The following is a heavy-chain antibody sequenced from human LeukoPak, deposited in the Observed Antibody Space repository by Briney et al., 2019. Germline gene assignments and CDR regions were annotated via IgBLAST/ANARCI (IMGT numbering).Heavy chain of an antibody. Sequence: PSGTLSLTCIVSGGSISSYYWSWIRQPAGKGLEWIGQIHTSGSTNYNPSLKSRVTISVDTAKNQLYLKLTSVTAADTAVYYCASGDDSSGYYGSLSGAFDIWGQGTMVIVSS. CDR3: ASGDDSSGYYGSLSGAFDI. CDR2: IHTSGST. V-gene: IGHV4-4*07. J-gene: IGHJ3*02. D-gene: IGHD3-22*01. CDR1: GGSISSYY.